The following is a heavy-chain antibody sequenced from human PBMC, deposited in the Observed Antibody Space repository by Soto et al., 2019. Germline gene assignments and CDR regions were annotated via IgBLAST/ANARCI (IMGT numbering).Heavy chain of an antibody. J-gene: IGHJ6*02. D-gene: IGHD2-15*01. Sequence: GASVKVSCKASGYTFTSYAMHWVRQAPGQRLEWMGRIIPILGIPNYAQKFQSRVTITKDTSKNQVVLTMTNMDPVDTATYYCAHKGGRGAGMDVWGQGTTVTVSS. CDR1: GYTFTSYA. CDR2: IIPILGIP. V-gene: IGHV1-3*01. CDR3: AHKGGRGAGMDV.